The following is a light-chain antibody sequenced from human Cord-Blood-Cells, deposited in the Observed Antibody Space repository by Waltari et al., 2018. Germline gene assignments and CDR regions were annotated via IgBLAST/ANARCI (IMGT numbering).Light chain of an antibody. CDR1: QRVSSN. V-gene: IGKV3-15*01. CDR3: QQYNNWPWT. J-gene: IGKJ1*01. CDR2: GAS. Sequence: DIVLTQSPATLSVSPGESAPLSCRASQRVSSNLAWYQQKPGQAPRLLIYGASAMAPGIPARFSGSGSGTEFTLTISSLQSEEFAVYCCQQYNNWPWTFGQGTKVEIK.